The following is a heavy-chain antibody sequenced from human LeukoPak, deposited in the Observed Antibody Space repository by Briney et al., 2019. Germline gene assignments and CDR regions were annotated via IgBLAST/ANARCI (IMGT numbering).Heavy chain of an antibody. Sequence: SETLSLTCTVSGGSISGYYWSWIRQPAGKGLEWIGRIYTSGSTNYNPSLKSRVTMSVDTSKNQFSLKLSSVTAAATAVYYCARPMTPVTTDWFAPWGQGTLVTVS. D-gene: IGHD4-17*01. CDR3: ARPMTPVTTDWFAP. CDR2: IYTSGST. V-gene: IGHV4-4*07. J-gene: IGHJ5*02. CDR1: GGSISGYY.